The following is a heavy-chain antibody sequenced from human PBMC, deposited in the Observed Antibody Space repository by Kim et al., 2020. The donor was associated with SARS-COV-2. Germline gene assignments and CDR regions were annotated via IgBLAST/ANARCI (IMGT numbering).Heavy chain of an antibody. J-gene: IGHJ4*02. D-gene: IGHD3-9*01. V-gene: IGHV3-11*04. CDR3: ARGGHYDILTVYYNDY. CDR1: GFTFSDYY. Sequence: GGSLRLSCAASGFTFSDYYMSWIRQAPGKGLEWVSYISSSGSTIYYADSVKGRFTISRDNAKNSLYLQMNSLRAEDTAVYYCARGGHYDILTVYYNDYWGQGTLVTVSS. CDR2: ISSSGSTI.